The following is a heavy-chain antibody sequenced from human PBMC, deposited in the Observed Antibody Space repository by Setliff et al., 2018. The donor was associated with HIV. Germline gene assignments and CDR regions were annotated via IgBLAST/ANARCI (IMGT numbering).Heavy chain of an antibody. V-gene: IGHV3-49*04. J-gene: IGHJ4*02. CDR3: TRTPGPWENYFDK. Sequence: PGGSLRLSCTTSGFTFGDHAMSWVRQAPGKGLEWVGLIRTQPYGLTTEYAAAVKGRFSISRDDSQNIAYPQMNSLKTEDTAMYFCTRTPGPWENYFDKWGQGTLVTVSS. CDR2: IRTQPYGLTT. D-gene: IGHD1-26*01. CDR1: GFTFGDHA.